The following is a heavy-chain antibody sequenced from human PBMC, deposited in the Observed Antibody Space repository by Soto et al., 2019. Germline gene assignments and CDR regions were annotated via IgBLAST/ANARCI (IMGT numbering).Heavy chain of an antibody. D-gene: IGHD6-6*01. CDR1: GFTFSSYW. V-gene: IGHV3-74*01. J-gene: IGHJ6*03. CDR2: INSDGSST. Sequence: EVQLVESGGGLVQPGGSLRLSCAASGFTFSSYWMHWVRQAPGKGLVWVSRINSDGSSTSYADSVKGRFTISRDNAKNTLYLQMNSLRAEDTAVYYCARTAAHTSIHHYYYYMDVWGKGTTVTVSS. CDR3: ARTAAHTSIHHYYYYMDV.